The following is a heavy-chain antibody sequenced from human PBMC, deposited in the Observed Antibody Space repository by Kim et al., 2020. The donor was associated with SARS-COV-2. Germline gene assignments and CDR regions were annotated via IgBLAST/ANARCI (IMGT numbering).Heavy chain of an antibody. V-gene: IGHV4-4*02. CDR3: ARNSVKTTHFVYYYGMDV. Sequence: SETLSLTCAVSGGSISSSNWWSWVRQPPGKGLEWIGEIYHSGSTNYNPSLKSRVTISVDKSKNQFSLKLSSVTAADTAVYYCARNSVKTTHFVYYYGMDVWGQGTTVTVSS. CDR2: IYHSGST. J-gene: IGHJ6*02. D-gene: IGHD3-22*01. CDR1: GGSISSSNW.